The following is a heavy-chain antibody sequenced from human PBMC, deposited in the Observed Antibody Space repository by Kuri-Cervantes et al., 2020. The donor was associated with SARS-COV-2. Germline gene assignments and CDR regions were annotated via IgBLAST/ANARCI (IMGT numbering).Heavy chain of an antibody. Sequence: SETLSLTCTVSGGSISSYYWSWILQPAGKGLEWIGRIYTSGSTNYNPSLKSRVTMSVDTSKNQFSLKLSSVTAADTAVYYCARDPNANHNNWFDPWGQGTLVTVSS. CDR3: ARDPNANHNNWFDP. CDR2: IYTSGST. J-gene: IGHJ5*02. CDR1: GGSISSYY. V-gene: IGHV4-4*07. D-gene: IGHD4/OR15-4a*01.